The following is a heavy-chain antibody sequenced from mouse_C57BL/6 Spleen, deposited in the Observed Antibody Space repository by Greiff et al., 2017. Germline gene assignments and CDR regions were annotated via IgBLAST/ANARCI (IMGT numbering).Heavy chain of an antibody. Sequence: QLQQSGPVLVKPGASVKMSCKASGYTFTDYYMNWVKQSHGKSLEWIGVINPYNGGTSYNQKFKGKATLTVDKSSSTAYMELNSLTSEDSAVYYCARSGGYAWYFDVWGTGTTVTVAS. V-gene: IGHV1-19*01. D-gene: IGHD2-2*01. J-gene: IGHJ1*03. CDR3: ARSGGYAWYFDV. CDR2: INPYNGGT. CDR1: GYTFTDYY.